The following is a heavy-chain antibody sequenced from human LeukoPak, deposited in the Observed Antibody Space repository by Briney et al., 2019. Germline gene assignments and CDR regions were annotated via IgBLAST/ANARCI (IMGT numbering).Heavy chain of an antibody. V-gene: IGHV3-21*01. D-gene: IGHD5-24*01. Sequence: GGSLRLSCAASGFTFSSYSMNWVRQAPGKGLEWVSSISSSSSYIYYADSAKGRFTISRDNAKNSLYLQMNSLRAEDTAVYYCAREQVEAGNWFDPWGQGTLVTVSS. CDR2: ISSSSSYI. J-gene: IGHJ5*02. CDR3: AREQVEAGNWFDP. CDR1: GFTFSSYS.